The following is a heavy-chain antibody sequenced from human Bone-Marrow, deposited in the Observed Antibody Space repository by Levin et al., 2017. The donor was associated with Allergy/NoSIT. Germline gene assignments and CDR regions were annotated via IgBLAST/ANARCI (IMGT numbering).Heavy chain of an antibody. CDR3: ARGPRSMVRGVIKNIDY. CDR2: ISYDGSNK. D-gene: IGHD3-10*01. Sequence: PGGSLRLSCAASGFTFSGYAMHWVRQAPGKGLEWLAVISYDGSNKFYGDSVKGRFTISRDNSKNTLYLQMNSLRAEDTAVYYCARGPRSMVRGVIKNIDYWGQGTLVTVSS. CDR1: GFTFSGYA. J-gene: IGHJ4*02. V-gene: IGHV3-30-3*01.